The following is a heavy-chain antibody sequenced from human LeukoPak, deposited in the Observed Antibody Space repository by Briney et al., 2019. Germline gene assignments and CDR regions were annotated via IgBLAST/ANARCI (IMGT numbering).Heavy chain of an antibody. J-gene: IGHJ2*01. CDR1: GFTFSSYW. V-gene: IGHV3-7*03. Sequence: GGSLRLSCAASGFTFSSYWMSWVRQAPGKGLEWVANIKQDGSGKYYVDSVKGRFTISRDNAKNSLYLQMNSLRAEDTAVYYCARARRATVTTLYWYFDLWGRGTLVTVSS. D-gene: IGHD4-17*01. CDR2: IKQDGSGK. CDR3: ARARRATVTTLYWYFDL.